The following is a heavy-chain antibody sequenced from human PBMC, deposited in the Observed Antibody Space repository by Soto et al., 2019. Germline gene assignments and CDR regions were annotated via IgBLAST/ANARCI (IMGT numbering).Heavy chain of an antibody. J-gene: IGHJ3*02. Sequence: PGGSLRLSCAASGFTFSTYRMNWVRQAPRKGLEWVSGISDGGDLTYNADSVKGRFTISRDNSKDTLYLQMNSLRAEDTAVYYCARRVIGSSRAFDIWGQGTMVTVSS. CDR2: ISDGGDLT. CDR1: GFTFSTYR. V-gene: IGHV3-23*01. D-gene: IGHD3-10*01. CDR3: ARRVIGSSRAFDI.